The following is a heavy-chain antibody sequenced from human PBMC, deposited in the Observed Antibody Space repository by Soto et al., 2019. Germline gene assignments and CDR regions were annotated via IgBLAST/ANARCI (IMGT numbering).Heavy chain of an antibody. V-gene: IGHV4-59*12. J-gene: IGHJ6*02. Sequence: WETLSLTCTVSGGSISRYYWSWIRQPPGKGLEWIGYIYHSGSTYYNPSLKSRVTISVDRSKNQFSLKLSSVTAADTAAYYCARAHYGGYGYGTDVWGQGTTVTVS. CDR3: ARAHYGGYGYGTDV. CDR2: IYHSGST. CDR1: GGSISRYY. D-gene: IGHD4-17*01.